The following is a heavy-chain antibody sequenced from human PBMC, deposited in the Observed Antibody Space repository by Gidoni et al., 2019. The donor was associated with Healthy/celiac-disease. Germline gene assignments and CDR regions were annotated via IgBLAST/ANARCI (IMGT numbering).Heavy chain of an antibody. V-gene: IGHV4-34*01. J-gene: IGHJ4*02. CDR1: GGSFSGYY. D-gene: IGHD6-19*01. CDR3: ASDQSSGWSHDY. Sequence: QVQLQQWGAGLLKPSETLSLTCAVYGGSFSGYYWSWIRQPPGKGLEWIGEINHSGSTNYNPSLKSRVTISVDTSKNQFSLKLSSVTAADTAVYYCASDQSSGWSHDYWGQGTLVTVSS. CDR2: INHSGST.